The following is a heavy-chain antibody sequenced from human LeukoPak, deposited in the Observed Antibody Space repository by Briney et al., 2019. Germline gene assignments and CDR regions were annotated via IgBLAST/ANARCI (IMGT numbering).Heavy chain of an antibody. D-gene: IGHD6-13*01. V-gene: IGHV4-59*08. Sequence: PSETLSLTCSVSGGSISTYYWSWIRQPPGKGLEWIGYIYYSGSTSYNPSLKSRVTISVDTSKNQFSLDLSSVTAADTAVYYCARHGIADSSRKYYFDYWGQGTLVTVSS. CDR1: GGSISTYY. J-gene: IGHJ4*02. CDR3: ARHGIADSSRKYYFDY. CDR2: IYYSGST.